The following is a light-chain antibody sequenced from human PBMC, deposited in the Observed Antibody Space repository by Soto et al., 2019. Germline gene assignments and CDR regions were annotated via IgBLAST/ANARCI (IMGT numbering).Light chain of an antibody. CDR1: QTVSSTY. J-gene: IGKJ4*01. CDR3: QQALT. V-gene: IGKV3-20*01. Sequence: EIVLTQSPGTLSLSPGERATLSCRASQTVSSTYLAWYQLKPGQAPRLLIYGASSRDTGIPDRFSGSGSGTDFTLTISRLEPEDFAVYYCQQALTFGGGTKVDIK. CDR2: GAS.